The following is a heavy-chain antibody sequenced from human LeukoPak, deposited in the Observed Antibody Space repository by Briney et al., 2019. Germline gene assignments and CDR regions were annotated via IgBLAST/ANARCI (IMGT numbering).Heavy chain of an antibody. CDR2: INHSGST. CDR1: GGSFSGYY. Sequence: SETLSLTCAVYGGSFSGYYWSWIRQPPGKGLEWIGEINHSGSTNYNPSLKSRVTTSVDTSKNQFSLMLSSVTAADTAVYYCARGRLGSSWGDYMDVWGKGTTVTVSS. D-gene: IGHD6-13*01. V-gene: IGHV4-34*01. J-gene: IGHJ6*03. CDR3: ARGRLGSSWGDYMDV.